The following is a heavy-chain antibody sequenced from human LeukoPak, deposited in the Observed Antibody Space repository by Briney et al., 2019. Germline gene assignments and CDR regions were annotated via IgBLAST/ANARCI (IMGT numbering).Heavy chain of an antibody. CDR1: GYTFTGYA. CDR2: INTNTGNP. V-gene: IGHV7-4-1*02. D-gene: IGHD1-26*01. CDR3: ASGPGIVGAGGAFNV. J-gene: IGHJ3*01. Sequence: ASVKVSCKASGYTFTGYAINWVRQAPGQGLEWMGWINTNTGNPTYAQGFTGRFVFSLDTSVSTAYLQISSLKAEDTAVYYCASGPGIVGAGGAFNVWGQGTMVTVSS.